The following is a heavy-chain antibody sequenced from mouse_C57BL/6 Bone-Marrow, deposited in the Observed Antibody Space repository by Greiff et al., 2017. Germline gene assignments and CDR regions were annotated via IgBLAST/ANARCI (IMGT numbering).Heavy chain of an antibody. J-gene: IGHJ1*03. V-gene: IGHV5-6*01. D-gene: IGHD2-10*02. Sequence: EVQVVESGGDLVKPGGSLKLSCAASGFTFSSYGMSWVRQTPDKRLEWVATISSGGSYTYYPDRVKGRFTISRDHAKNTRYLQMSRLKSEDTAMYYWARHHQYGNYLYWYFDVWGTGTTVTVSS. CDR1: GFTFSSYG. CDR3: ARHHQYGNYLYWYFDV. CDR2: ISSGGSYT.